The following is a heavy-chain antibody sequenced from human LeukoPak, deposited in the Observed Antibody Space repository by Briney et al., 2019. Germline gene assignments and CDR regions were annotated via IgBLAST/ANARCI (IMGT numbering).Heavy chain of an antibody. CDR2: INSDGSGT. CDR3: TRQQLDAFDI. J-gene: IGHJ3*02. D-gene: IGHD6-13*01. Sequence: GGSLRLSCAASGFTFSTYWMHWVRQAPGTGLAWVSRINSDGSGTTYADSVKGRFTISRDNAKNTLSLQMNSLRAEDTAVYYCTRQQLDAFDIWGPGTMVTVSS. CDR1: GFTFSTYW. V-gene: IGHV3-74*01.